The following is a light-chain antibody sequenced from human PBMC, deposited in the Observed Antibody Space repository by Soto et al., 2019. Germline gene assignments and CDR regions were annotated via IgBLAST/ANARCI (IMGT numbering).Light chain of an antibody. CDR2: RAS. J-gene: IGKJ1*01. CDR1: QSISTW. CDR3: QQYNSYPRT. V-gene: IGKV1-5*03. Sequence: DIQMTQSPSTLSASVGDSVTITCRASQSISTWLAWFQQKPGKAPKFLIYRASSLESGIPSRFSGSESGTEFTLTISSLQPEDFATYYCQQYNSYPRTFGHWTKVEIK.